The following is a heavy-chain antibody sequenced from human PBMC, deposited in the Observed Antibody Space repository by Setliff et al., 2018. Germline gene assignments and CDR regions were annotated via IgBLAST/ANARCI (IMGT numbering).Heavy chain of an antibody. CDR3: ARATRDSGGWYYEYNWFDP. CDR2: ISTYNGKT. V-gene: IGHV1-18*01. Sequence: GASVKVPCKASGYIFTSYGFSWVRQAPGQGLEWMGWISTYNGKTNYAQKFQGRVTMTRDTSINTAYMELSTLTSDDTAVYFCARATRDSGGWYYEYNWFDPWGQGTLVTVSS. J-gene: IGHJ5*02. CDR1: GYIFTSYG. D-gene: IGHD6-19*01.